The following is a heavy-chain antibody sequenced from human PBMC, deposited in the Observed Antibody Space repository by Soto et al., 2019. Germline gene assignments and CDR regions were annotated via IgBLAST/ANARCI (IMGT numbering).Heavy chain of an antibody. CDR3: ARESKWLRFPHDYYYGMDV. V-gene: IGHV4-31*03. CDR2: IYYSGST. Sequence: QVQLQESGPGLVKPSQTLSLTCTVSGGSISSGGYYWSWIRQHPGKGLEWIGYIYYSGSTYYNPSLKSRVTISVDTSKNQFSLKLSSVTAADTAVYYCARESKWLRFPHDYYYGMDVWGQGTTVTVSS. CDR1: GGSISSGGYY. D-gene: IGHD5-12*01. J-gene: IGHJ6*02.